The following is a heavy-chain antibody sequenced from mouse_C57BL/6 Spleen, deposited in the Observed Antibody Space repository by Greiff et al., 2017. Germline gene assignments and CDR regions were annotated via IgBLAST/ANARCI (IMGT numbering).Heavy chain of an antibody. CDR2: INPGSGGT. Sequence: QVQLQQSGAELVRPGTSVKVSCKASGYAFTNYLIEWVKQRPGQGLEWIGVINPGSGGTNYNEKFKGKATLTADKSSSTAYMQLSSLTSEAAAVYFCARERYGPFAYWGQGTLVTVSA. D-gene: IGHD1-1*02. J-gene: IGHJ3*01. V-gene: IGHV1-54*01. CDR1: GYAFTNYL. CDR3: ARERYGPFAY.